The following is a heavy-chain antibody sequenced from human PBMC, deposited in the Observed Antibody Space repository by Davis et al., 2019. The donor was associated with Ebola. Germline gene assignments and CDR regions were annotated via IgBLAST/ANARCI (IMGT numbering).Heavy chain of an antibody. D-gene: IGHD1-7*01. V-gene: IGHV3-33*08. Sequence: GESLKISCAASGFTFSSYAMHWVRQAPGKGLEWVALIWYDGRNKDYADSVKGRFTISRDNAKNSLYLQMNSLRAEDTAVYYCARAISWNYYFDYWGQGSLVTVSS. CDR1: GFTFSSYA. CDR3: ARAISWNYYFDY. J-gene: IGHJ4*02. CDR2: IWYDGRNK.